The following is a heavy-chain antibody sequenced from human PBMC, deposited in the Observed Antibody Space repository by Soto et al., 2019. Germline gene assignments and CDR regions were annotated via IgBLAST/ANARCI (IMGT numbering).Heavy chain of an antibody. J-gene: IGHJ6*01. CDR3: ARVKDSGSTLEATYYYYYGMEV. CDR2: IYYSWST. D-gene: IGHD6-6*01. V-gene: IGHV4-31*03. Sequence: PSETLSLTCTVSVGSISSGCYYLSWILHHPGKGLEWIGYIYYSWSTYYNPSLKSRVTISVDTSKNQFSLKLSSVTSADTAVYYWARVKDSGSTLEATYYYYYGMEVWGQGTTVTVSS. CDR1: VGSISSGCYY.